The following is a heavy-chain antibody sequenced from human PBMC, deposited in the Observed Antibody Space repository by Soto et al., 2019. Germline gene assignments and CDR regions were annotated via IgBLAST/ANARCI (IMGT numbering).Heavy chain of an antibody. D-gene: IGHD3-10*01. V-gene: IGHV1-18*01. CDR1: GDTFTNFG. CDR2: IATYNSNR. Sequence: HLVQSGPEVKKPGVSITVSCKTSGDTFTNFGLSWVRQAPGQGLEWMGWIATYNSNRNYAQKFQGRLTLTTDTPTITAYMELKSLRYDDTAVYYCATVLRGVVNWFDPWGQGTLVTVSS. J-gene: IGHJ5*02. CDR3: ATVLRGVVNWFDP.